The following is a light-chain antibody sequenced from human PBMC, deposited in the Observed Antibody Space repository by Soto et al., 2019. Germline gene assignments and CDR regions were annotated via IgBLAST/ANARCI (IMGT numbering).Light chain of an antibody. CDR3: QQYGTSPQT. CDR1: QSLSSSY. J-gene: IGKJ1*01. V-gene: IGKV3-20*01. Sequence: EIVLTQSPGTLSLSSGERATLSCTASQSLSSSYLAWYQQKPGQAPRLLIYGESGRATGIPDRFSGGGSGADFALTISRLEPGDSAMYYCQQYGTSPQTFGQGTKVEIK. CDR2: GES.